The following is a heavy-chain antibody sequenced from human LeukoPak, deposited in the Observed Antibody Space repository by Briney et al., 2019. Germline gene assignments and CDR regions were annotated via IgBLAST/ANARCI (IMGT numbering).Heavy chain of an antibody. D-gene: IGHD3-22*01. J-gene: IGHJ4*02. CDR3: ARQGGRYYDSAPFDY. V-gene: IGHV5-51*01. CDR2: IYPGDSDT. Sequence: GESLKISCKGSGYSFTSYWIGWVRQMPGEGLEWMGIIYPGDSDTRYSPSFQGQVTISADKSISTAYLQWSSLKASDTAMYYCARQGGRYYDSAPFDYWGQGTLVTVSS. CDR1: GYSFTSYW.